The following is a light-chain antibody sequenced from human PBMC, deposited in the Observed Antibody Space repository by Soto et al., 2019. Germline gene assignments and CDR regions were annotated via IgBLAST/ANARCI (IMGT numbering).Light chain of an antibody. Sequence: QPVLTQSPSASASLGASVKLTCTLSSGHSSYAIAWHQQQPEKGPRYLMKLNSDGSHTKGDGIPDRFSGSSSGAERYLIISSLQSEDEADYYCQTWATGIQVFGGGTKLTVL. CDR3: QTWATGIQV. J-gene: IGLJ2*01. V-gene: IGLV4-69*01. CDR2: LNSDGSH. CDR1: SGHSSYA.